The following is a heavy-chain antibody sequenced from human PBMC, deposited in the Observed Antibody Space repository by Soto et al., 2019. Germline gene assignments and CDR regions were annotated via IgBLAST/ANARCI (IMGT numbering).Heavy chain of an antibody. CDR2: ISNGGNYI. CDR3: ATYDSAGRNIRY. CDR1: GSPFSTYG. J-gene: IGHJ4*02. Sequence: EVQVVETGGGLVKPGGSLRLSCTASGSPFSTYGMNWVRQAPGKGLEWVSSISNGGNYIYYADSVQVRLSVSRDNAKNSLYLQLNSVTATDTAVYVCATYDSAGRNIRYWGQGTLVTVSS. V-gene: IGHV3-21*01. D-gene: IGHD3-10*01.